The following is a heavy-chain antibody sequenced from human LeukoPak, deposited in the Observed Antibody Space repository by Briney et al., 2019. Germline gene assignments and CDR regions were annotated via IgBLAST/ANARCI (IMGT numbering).Heavy chain of an antibody. CDR1: VGSISSSSYH. J-gene: IGHJ5*02. CDR3: ARAYCSGGTCYDSRGWFDP. Sequence: SETLSLTCTVSVGSISSSSYHWGWIRQPPGKGLEWIASIYYSGTTYYNPSLKSRVTISVDTSKNQFPLKLSSVTAADTAVYYCARAYCSGGTCYDSRGWFDPWGQGTLVTVSS. CDR2: IYYSGTT. D-gene: IGHD2-15*01. V-gene: IGHV4-39*06.